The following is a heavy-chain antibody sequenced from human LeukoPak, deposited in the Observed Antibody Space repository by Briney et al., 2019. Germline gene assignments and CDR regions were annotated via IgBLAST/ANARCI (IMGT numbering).Heavy chain of an antibody. CDR3: ARDKIEGPTKLDY. CDR2: IKQDESEK. D-gene: IGHD1-1*01. Sequence: GGSLRLSCAASGFTFSSYWMSWVRQAPGKGLEWVANIKQDESEKYYVDSVKGRFTISRDNAKNSLYLQMNSLRAEDTAVYYCARDKIEGPTKLDYWGQGILVTVSP. V-gene: IGHV3-7*01. CDR1: GFTFSSYW. J-gene: IGHJ4*02.